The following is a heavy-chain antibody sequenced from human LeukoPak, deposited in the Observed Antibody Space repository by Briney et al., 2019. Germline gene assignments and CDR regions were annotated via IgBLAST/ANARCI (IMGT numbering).Heavy chain of an antibody. CDR1: GHSVTSSNYF. CDR3: PRQRFWISYPFDY. D-gene: IGHD3-3*01. CDR2: FCYSGNT. V-gene: IGHV4-39*01. J-gene: IGHJ4*02. Sequence: PSETRSLTCSLSGHSVTSSNYFWAWIRQPPGKGLEWIRTFCYSGNTYYNTTLTSRATINADTSKNQLSMNLTSVPATETAVYYCPRQRFWISYPFDYWGPGVLVAVSS.